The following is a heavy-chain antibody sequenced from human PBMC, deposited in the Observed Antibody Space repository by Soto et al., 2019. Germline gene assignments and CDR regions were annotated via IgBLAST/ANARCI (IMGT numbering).Heavy chain of an antibody. Sequence: SETLSLTCTVSGGSISSGDYYWSWIRQPPGKGLEWIGYIYYSGSTYYNPSLKSRVTISVDTSKNQFSLKLSSVTAADTAVYYCARQFGVVIDYYYYYGMDVWGQGTTVTVS. J-gene: IGHJ6*02. CDR1: GGSISSGDYY. CDR3: ARQFGVVIDYYYYYGMDV. D-gene: IGHD3-3*01. V-gene: IGHV4-30-4*01. CDR2: IYYSGST.